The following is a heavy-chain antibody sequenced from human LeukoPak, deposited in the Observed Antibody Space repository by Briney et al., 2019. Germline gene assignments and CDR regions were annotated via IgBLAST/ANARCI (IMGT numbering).Heavy chain of an antibody. V-gene: IGHV1-69*05. CDR3: ARGETPRNYFDY. J-gene: IGHJ4*02. Sequence: SVKVSCKASGGTFSSYAISWVRQAPGQGLEWMGGIIPIFGTANYAQKFQGRVTITTDGSTSTAYMELSSLRSEDTAVYYCARGETPRNYFDYWGQGTLVTVSS. CDR1: GGTFSSYA. CDR2: IIPIFGTA.